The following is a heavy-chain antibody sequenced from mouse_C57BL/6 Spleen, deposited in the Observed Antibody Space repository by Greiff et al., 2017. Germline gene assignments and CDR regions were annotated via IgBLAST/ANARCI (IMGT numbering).Heavy chain of an antibody. CDR3: AREDRSNCFDY. CDR1: GYTFTSYW. Sequence: QVQLQQPGAELVRPGTSVKLSCKASGYTFTSYWMHWVKQRPGQGLEWIGVIDPSDSYTNYNQKFKGKATLTVDTSSSTAYMQLSSLTSEDSAVDYCAREDRSNCFDYWGQGTTLTVSS. J-gene: IGHJ2*01. D-gene: IGHD2-5*01. CDR2: IDPSDSYT. V-gene: IGHV1-59*01.